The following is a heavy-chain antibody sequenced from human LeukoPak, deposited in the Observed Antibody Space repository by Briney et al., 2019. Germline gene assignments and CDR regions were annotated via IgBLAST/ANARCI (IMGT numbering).Heavy chain of an antibody. V-gene: IGHV3-48*03. D-gene: IGHD4-11*01. CDR3: VQVQF. J-gene: IGHJ1*01. CDR2: ISGSGDLV. CDR1: GFTFSSYE. Sequence: GGSLRLSCAASGFTFSSYEMNWVRQAPGKGLEWLAYISGSGDLVHYADSVKGRFTISRDNAKNAVYLQMNSLRAEDTATYDCVQVQFWGQGTLVTVSS.